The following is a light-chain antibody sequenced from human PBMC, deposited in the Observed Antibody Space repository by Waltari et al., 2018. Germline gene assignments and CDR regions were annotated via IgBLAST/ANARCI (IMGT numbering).Light chain of an antibody. V-gene: IGKV1-27*01. J-gene: IGKJ1*01. CDR2: AAS. CDR3: QKYNRAPRT. CDR1: QDISDS. Sequence: DIQLTQSPSSLSASAGDRVTIACRARQDISDSLAWYQQKPGKPPRLLIYAASTLHSGVPSRFSGSGSGTDFTLTIRNLQADDVATYFCQKYNRAPRTFGQGTYVEMK.